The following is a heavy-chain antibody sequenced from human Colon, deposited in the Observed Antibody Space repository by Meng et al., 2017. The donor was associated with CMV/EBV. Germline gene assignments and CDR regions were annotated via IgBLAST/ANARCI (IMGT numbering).Heavy chain of an antibody. Sequence: SETLSLTCTVSGASVSSGSYYWSWIRQPPGKGLEWIGYIFHTGITKYNPSLKSRVTISLDTSKNQFSLKLNSASAADTAVYFCARESPLLADFDYWGQGALVTVSS. CDR1: GASVSSGSYY. V-gene: IGHV4-61*01. CDR3: ARESPLLADFDY. D-gene: IGHD2-21*01. J-gene: IGHJ4*02. CDR2: IFHTGIT.